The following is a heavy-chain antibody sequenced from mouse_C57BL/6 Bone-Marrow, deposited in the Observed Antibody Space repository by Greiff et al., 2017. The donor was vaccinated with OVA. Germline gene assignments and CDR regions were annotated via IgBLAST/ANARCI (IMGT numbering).Heavy chain of an antibody. CDR2: ISSGGSYT. J-gene: IGHJ2*01. D-gene: IGHD1-2*01. CDR3: ARHSLLRNYFDY. Sequence: DVHLVESGGDLVKPGGSLKLSCAASGFTFSSYGMSWVRQTPDKRLEWVATISSGGSYTYYPDSVKGRFTISRDNAKNTLYLQMSSLKSEDTAMYYCARHSLLRNYFDYWGQGTTLTVSS. V-gene: IGHV5-6*01. CDR1: GFTFSSYG.